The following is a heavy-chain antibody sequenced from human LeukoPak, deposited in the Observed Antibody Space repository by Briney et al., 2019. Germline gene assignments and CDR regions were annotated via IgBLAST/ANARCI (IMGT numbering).Heavy chain of an antibody. CDR3: ARAEYYYGSGSTHLFDY. J-gene: IGHJ4*02. V-gene: IGHV1-2*02. Sequence: ASVKVSCKASGYTFTGYYMHWVRQAPGQGLEWMGWINPNSGGTNYAQKFQGRVTMTRDTSISTAYMELSRLRSDDTAVYYCARAEYYYGSGSTHLFDYWGQGTLVTVSS. D-gene: IGHD3-10*01. CDR2: INPNSGGT. CDR1: GYTFTGYY.